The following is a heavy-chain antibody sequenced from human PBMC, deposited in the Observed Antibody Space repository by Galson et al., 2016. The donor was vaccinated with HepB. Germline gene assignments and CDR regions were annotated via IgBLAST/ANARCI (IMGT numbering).Heavy chain of an antibody. CDR1: GYTFISYA. V-gene: IGHV1-3*01. CDR2: INAGNGNT. CDR3: ARDRPYYDILTGYYYYHYGMDV. D-gene: IGHD3-9*01. J-gene: IGHJ6*02. Sequence: SVKVSCKASGYTFISYAMHGVRQAPGQRLEWMGWINAGNGNTKYSQKFQGRVTITRDTSASTVYMELSSLRSEDTAVYYCARDRPYYDILTGYYYYHYGMDVWGQGTTVTVSS.